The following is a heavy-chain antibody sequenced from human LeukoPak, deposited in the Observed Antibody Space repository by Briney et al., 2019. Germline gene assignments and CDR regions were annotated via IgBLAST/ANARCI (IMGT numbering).Heavy chain of an antibody. CDR3: AKDRLSGSYYALDY. CDR2: ISWNSGSI. Sequence: GGSLRPSCAASGFTFDDYAMHWVRQAPGKGLEWVSGISWNSGSIGYADSVKGRFTISRDNAKNSLYLQMNSLRAEDTALYYCAKDRLSGSYYALDYWGQGTLVTVSS. V-gene: IGHV3-9*01. J-gene: IGHJ4*02. D-gene: IGHD1-26*01. CDR1: GFTFDDYA.